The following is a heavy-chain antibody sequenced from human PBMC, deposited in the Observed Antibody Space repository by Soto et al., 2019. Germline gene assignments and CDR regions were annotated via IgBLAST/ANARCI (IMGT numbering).Heavy chain of an antibody. CDR1: GFTFSNYA. CDR2: IGGRGTSS. V-gene: IGHV3-23*01. CDR3: AKSRYADSSGDYYDF. J-gene: IGHJ4*02. D-gene: IGHD3-22*01. Sequence: PGGSLRLSCAASGFTFSNYAMSWVRQAPGKGLEWVSGIGGRGTSSYYADSVKGRFANSRDNSYNTLFLQLHSLRAEDTAVYYCAKSRYADSSGDYYDFWGQGT.